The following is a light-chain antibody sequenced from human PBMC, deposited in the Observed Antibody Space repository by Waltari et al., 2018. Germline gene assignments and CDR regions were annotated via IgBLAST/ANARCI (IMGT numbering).Light chain of an antibody. CDR1: QSPLYSSRNKNY. J-gene: IGKJ2*03. Sequence: DVVLNQSPDSLAVSLGERATINCTSRQSPLYSSRNKNYLAWYQQKPGQPPKLLIYWASAREAGVPDRISGSGSGTDFTLTISSLQAEDVAVYYCQQYYATPYSFGQGTKVEIK. V-gene: IGKV4-1*01. CDR3: QQYYATPYS. CDR2: WAS.